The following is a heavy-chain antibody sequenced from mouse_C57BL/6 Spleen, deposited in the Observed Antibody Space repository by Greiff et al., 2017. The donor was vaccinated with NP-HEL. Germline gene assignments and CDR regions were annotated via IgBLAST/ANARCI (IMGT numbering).Heavy chain of an antibody. CDR2: IRLKSDNYAT. CDR1: GFTFSNYW. V-gene: IGHV6-3*01. Sequence: DVKLQESGGGLVQPGGSMKLSCVASGFTFSNYWMNWVRQSPEKGLEWVAQIRLKSDNYATHYAESVKGRFTISRDDSKSSVYLQMNNLRAEDTGIYYCTAGYSRGYFDVWGTGTTVTVSS. CDR3: TAGYSRGYFDV. J-gene: IGHJ1*03. D-gene: IGHD2-5*01.